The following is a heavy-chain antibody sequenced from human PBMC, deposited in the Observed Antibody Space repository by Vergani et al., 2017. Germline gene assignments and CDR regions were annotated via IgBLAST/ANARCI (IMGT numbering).Heavy chain of an antibody. CDR1: GFTFSSYA. CDR2: ISYDGSNK. J-gene: IGHJ3*02. D-gene: IGHD3-22*01. V-gene: IGHV3-30*14. CDR3: ARDRGDSSGYFI. Sequence: QVQLVESGGGVVQPGRSLRLSCAASGFTFSSYAMHWVRQAPGKGLELVAVISYDGSNKYYADSVKGRFTISRDNSKNTLYLQMGSLRAEDMAVYYCARDRGDSSGYFIWGQGTMVTVSS.